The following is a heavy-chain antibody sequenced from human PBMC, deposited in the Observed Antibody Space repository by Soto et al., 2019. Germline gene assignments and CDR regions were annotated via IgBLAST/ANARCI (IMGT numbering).Heavy chain of an antibody. CDR3: ARGGAYWGDGYKNPVGY. Sequence: QVQLVQSGAEVKKPGSSVKVSCKASGGTFSSYAISWVRQAPGKGLEWMGGIIPIFGTANYAQKFQGRVTITADEATSTADMELSSLRSEETAVYYCARGGAYWGDGYKNPVGYWGKGTLVTVSS. J-gene: IGHJ4*02. CDR1: GGTFSSYA. V-gene: IGHV1-69*01. D-gene: IGHD5-12*01. CDR2: IIPIFGTA.